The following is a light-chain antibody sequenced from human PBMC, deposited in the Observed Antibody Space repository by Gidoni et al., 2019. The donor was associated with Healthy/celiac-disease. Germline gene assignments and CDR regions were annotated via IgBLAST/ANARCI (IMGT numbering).Light chain of an antibody. J-gene: IGLJ1*01. V-gene: IGLV2-14*03. CDR1: SSDVGVYHY. CDR2: DVS. Sequence: QSTLTQPASVSGSPVQSITISCTGTSSDVGVYHYVYWYHQHPGKSPQLMIYDVSNRPSGVSNRFSGSKSGNTASLPISGLQAEDEADYYCSSYTSSSTLKVFGTGTKVTVL. CDR3: SSYTSSSTLKV.